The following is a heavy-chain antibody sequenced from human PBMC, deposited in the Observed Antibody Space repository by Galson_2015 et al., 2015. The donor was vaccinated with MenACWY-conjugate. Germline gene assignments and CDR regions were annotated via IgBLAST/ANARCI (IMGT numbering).Heavy chain of an antibody. V-gene: IGHV3-23*01. CDR3: ATEGYMDF. J-gene: IGHJ6*03. Sequence: SLRLSCAASGFTFRQYAMSWGSQAPGTGLEWVAIISDIGAATHYIDSVKSRFTISRDNSKNTLYLQLSRLRAADTALYYCATEGYMDFWGKGTTVSVSS. CDR1: GFTFRQYA. CDR2: ISDIGAAT.